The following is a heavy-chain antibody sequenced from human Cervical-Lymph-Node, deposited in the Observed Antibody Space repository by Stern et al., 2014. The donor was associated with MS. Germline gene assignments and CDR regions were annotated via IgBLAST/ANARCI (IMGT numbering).Heavy chain of an antibody. V-gene: IGHV1-69*01. D-gene: IGHD1-1*01. CDR3: AGLNSAYYYGMDV. CDR1: GGTFSSYG. Sequence: QVQLVQSGAEVKKPGSSVKVSCKASGGTFSSYGISWVRQAPGKRLEWMGGIIPIFGTPNYAQKFQGRVTITADESTSTAYMELSSLRSEDTAVYSCAGLNSAYYYGMDVWGQGTTVTVSS. CDR2: IIPIFGTP. J-gene: IGHJ6*02.